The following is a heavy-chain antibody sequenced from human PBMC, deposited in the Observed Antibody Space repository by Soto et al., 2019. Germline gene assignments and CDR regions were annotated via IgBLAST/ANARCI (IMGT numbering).Heavy chain of an antibody. CDR1: GYTFTSYD. D-gene: IGHD3-3*01. J-gene: IGHJ6*02. CDR2: MNPNSGNT. CDR3: ARDQNDFWSGLNYYGMDV. V-gene: IGHV1-8*01. Sequence: ASVKVSCKASGYTFTSYDINWVRQATGQGLEWMGWMNPNSGNTGYAQKFQGRVTMTRNTSISTAYMELSSLRSEDTAVYYCARDQNDFWSGLNYYGMDVWGQGTTVTVSS.